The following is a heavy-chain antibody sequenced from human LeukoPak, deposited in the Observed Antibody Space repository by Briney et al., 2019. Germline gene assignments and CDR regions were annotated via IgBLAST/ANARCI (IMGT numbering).Heavy chain of an antibody. CDR2: INPNSGGT. Sequence: GASVKVSCKASGYTFTGYYMHWVRQAPGQGLEWMGWINPNSGGTNYAQKFQGRVTMTEDTSTDTAYMELSSLRSEDTAVYYCATGWLLLDYWGQGTLVTVSS. J-gene: IGHJ4*02. CDR3: ATGWLLLDY. D-gene: IGHD5-18*01. CDR1: GYTFTGYY. V-gene: IGHV1-2*02.